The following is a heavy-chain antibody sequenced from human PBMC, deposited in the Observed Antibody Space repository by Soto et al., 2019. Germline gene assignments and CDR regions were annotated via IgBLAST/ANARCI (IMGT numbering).Heavy chain of an antibody. CDR1: GGTFSTYA. V-gene: IGHV1-69*12. CDR3: ASGIQLWLRRINTGYSG. J-gene: IGHJ4*02. CDR2: IIPMFGTA. D-gene: IGHD5-18*01. Sequence: QVQLVQSGAEVKKPESSVKVSCKAPGGTFSTYAISWVRQAPGQGLEWMGGIIPMFGTANYAQRFQDRVTITADESTNTVYRELSSLRSEATAVYFCASGIQLWLRRINTGYSGWGQGTLVTVSS.